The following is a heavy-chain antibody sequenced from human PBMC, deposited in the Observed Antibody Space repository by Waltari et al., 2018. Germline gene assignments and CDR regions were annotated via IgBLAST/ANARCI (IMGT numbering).Heavy chain of an antibody. D-gene: IGHD2-15*01. V-gene: IGHV3-7*01. Sequence: EEQLAESGGHLVQPGGSLTLSWVASGFNLRRFWMSWVRQPPGKGLEWVANIRQNGSEKYYADSVKGRFTVSRDNAKSSLYLQMSGLRGDDSGVYYCARDSGGSRFWGQGSLVTVSS. CDR2: IRQNGSEK. CDR3: ARDSGGSRF. CDR1: GFNLRRFW. J-gene: IGHJ4*02.